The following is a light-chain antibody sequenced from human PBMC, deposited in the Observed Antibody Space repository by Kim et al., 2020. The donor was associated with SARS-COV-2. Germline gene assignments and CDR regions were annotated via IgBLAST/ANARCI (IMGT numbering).Light chain of an antibody. CDR3: QQYGSSPRT. Sequence: SRGERATLSGGASQSVSSNSLAWYQQKPGLAPRLLFFDASPRATRIPDRFSGSGSVTDFTLIISRLEPEDFAVYYCQQYGSSPRTFGQGTKVDIK. V-gene: IGKV3D-20*01. J-gene: IGKJ1*01. CDR2: DAS. CDR1: QSVSSNS.